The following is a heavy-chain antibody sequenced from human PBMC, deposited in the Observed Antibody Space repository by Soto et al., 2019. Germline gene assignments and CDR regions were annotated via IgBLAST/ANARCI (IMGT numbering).Heavy chain of an antibody. V-gene: IGHV5-51*01. Sequence: PGESLTISCKGSGYSFTSYWIGWVRQMPGKGLEWMGIIYPGDSDTRYSPSFQGQVTISADKSISTAYLQWSSLKASDTAMYYCARRFKWELLDYYYYYGMDVWGQGTTVTVS. CDR2: IYPGDSDT. CDR1: GYSFTSYW. J-gene: IGHJ6*02. CDR3: ARRFKWELLDYYYYYGMDV. D-gene: IGHD1-26*01.